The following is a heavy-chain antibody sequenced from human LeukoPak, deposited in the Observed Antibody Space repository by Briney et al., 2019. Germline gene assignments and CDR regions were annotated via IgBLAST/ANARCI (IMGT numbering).Heavy chain of an antibody. CDR3: TTDLGWLLLDCFDY. V-gene: IGHV3-15*01. CDR2: IKSKTDGGTT. J-gene: IGHJ4*02. CDR1: GFTFDDYG. D-gene: IGHD3-3*01. Sequence: GGSLRLSCAASGFTFDDYGMSWVRQAPGKGLEWVGRIKSKTDGGTTDYAAPVKGRFTISRDDSKNTLYLQMNSLKTEDTAVYYCTTDLGWLLLDCFDYWGQGTLVTVSS.